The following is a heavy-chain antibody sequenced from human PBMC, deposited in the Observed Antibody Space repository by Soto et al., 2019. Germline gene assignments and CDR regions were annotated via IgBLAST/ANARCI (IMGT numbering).Heavy chain of an antibody. V-gene: IGHV1-69*13. CDR2: IIPIFGTA. D-gene: IGHD5-12*01. J-gene: IGHJ4*02. CDR1: GGTFSSYA. Sequence: AASVKVSCKASGGTFSSYAISWVRQAPGQGLEWMGGIIPIFGTANYAQKFQGRVTITADESTSTAYMELSSLRSEDTAVYYCARERGYSGYELYYFDYWGQGTLVTVSS. CDR3: ARERGYSGYELYYFDY.